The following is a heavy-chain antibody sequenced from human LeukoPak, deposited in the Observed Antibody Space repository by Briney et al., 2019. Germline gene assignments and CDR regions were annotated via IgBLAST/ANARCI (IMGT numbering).Heavy chain of an antibody. J-gene: IGHJ4*02. CDR2: ISGSGGST. V-gene: IGHV3-23*01. Sequence: AGGSLRLSCAASGFTFSSYAMSWVRQAPGKGLEWVSAISGSGGSTYYADSVKGRFTISRDNSKNTLYLQMNSLRAEDTAVYYCARGVRIAVAGYIDYWGQGTLVTVSS. D-gene: IGHD6-19*01. CDR1: GFTFSSYA. CDR3: ARGVRIAVAGYIDY.